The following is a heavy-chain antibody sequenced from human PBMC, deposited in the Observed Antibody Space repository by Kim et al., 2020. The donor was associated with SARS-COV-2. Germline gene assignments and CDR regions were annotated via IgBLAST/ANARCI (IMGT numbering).Heavy chain of an antibody. V-gene: IGHV3-74*01. CDR3: ARGRQDYVWGSYRDPHYYYYGMDV. Sequence: GGSLRLSCAASGFTFSSYWMHWVRQAPGKGLVWVSRINSDGSSTSYAHSVKGRFTISRDNAKNTLYLQMNSLRAEDTAVYYCARGRQDYVWGSYRDPHYYYYGMDVWGQGTTVTVSS. CDR2: INSDGSST. CDR1: GFTFSSYW. D-gene: IGHD3-16*02. J-gene: IGHJ6*02.